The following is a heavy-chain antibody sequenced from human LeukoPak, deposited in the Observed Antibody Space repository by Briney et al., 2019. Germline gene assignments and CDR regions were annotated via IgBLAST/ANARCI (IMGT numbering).Heavy chain of an antibody. CDR3: ASTLRFLPYRRFDY. CDR1: GGSIISSNYY. CDR2: IYQSGSGSS. J-gene: IGHJ4*02. Sequence: SETLSLTCSVSGGSIISSNYYWGWIRQPPGKGLEWIGSIYQSGSGSSYYSPSLKSRVTISGDTSKNQFFLRLSSVTAADTAVYYCASTLRFLPYRRFDYWGQGTLVTVSS. D-gene: IGHD3-3*01. V-gene: IGHV4-39*01.